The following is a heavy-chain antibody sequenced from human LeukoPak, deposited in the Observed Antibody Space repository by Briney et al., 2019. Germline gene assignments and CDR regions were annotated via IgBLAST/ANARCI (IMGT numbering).Heavy chain of an antibody. CDR1: GFTSSSYG. D-gene: IGHD3-22*01. CDR3: ARDFPNYYDSSGYYSAIDY. J-gene: IGHJ4*02. CDR2: IWYDGSNK. Sequence: GGSLRLSCAASGFTSSSYGMHWVRQAPGKGLEWVAVIWYDGSNKYYADSVKGRFTISRDNSKNTLYLQMNSLRAEDTAVYYCARDFPNYYDSSGYYSAIDYWGQGTLVTVSS. V-gene: IGHV3-33*01.